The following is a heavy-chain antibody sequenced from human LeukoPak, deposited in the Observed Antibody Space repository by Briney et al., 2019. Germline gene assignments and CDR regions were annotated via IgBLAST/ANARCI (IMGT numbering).Heavy chain of an antibody. CDR2: IRRKGNDSVT. Sequence: GRSRRLSCAASGFSFSGSAIHWVRQASGKGLEWVGYIRRKGNDSVTAYIASVKGRFTSSRDDSKNTAFLQMDSLKTEDTTVYFCARLGGSPPYFDYWGQGTLVTVSS. D-gene: IGHD3-16*01. J-gene: IGHJ4*02. CDR3: ARLGGSPPYFDY. CDR1: GFSFSGSA. V-gene: IGHV3-73*01.